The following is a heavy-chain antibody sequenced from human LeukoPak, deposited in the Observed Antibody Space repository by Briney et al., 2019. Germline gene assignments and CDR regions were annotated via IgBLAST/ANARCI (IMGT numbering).Heavy chain of an antibody. CDR1: GFTFDHFG. J-gene: IGHJ3*01. CDR2: VTGSATTT. V-gene: IGHV3-23*01. CDR3: VKHARVGTSTAFEV. D-gene: IGHD1-26*01. Sequence: PGGSLRLSCTASGFTFDHFGMSWVRQAPGKGLEWVSAVTGSATTTSYADSVKGRFTVSRDNSQSLLSLQMDSLGAEDTAIYYCVKHARVGTSTAFEVWGQGTLVTVPS.